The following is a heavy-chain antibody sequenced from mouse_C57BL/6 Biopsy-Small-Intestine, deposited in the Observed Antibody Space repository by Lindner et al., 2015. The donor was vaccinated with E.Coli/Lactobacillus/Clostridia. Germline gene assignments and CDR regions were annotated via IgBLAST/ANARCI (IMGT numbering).Heavy chain of an antibody. CDR2: IYPGGGYT. D-gene: IGHD2-4*01. V-gene: IGHV1-63*01. J-gene: IGHJ2*01. Sequence: VQLQESGAELVRPGTSVKMSCKASGYTFTNYWIGWAKQRPGHGLEWIGDIYPGGGYTNYNEKFKGKATLTADKSSSTAYMQFSSLTSEDSAIYYCARSHYDYFDYWGQGTTHTISS. CDR3: ARSHYDYFDY. CDR1: GYTFTNYW.